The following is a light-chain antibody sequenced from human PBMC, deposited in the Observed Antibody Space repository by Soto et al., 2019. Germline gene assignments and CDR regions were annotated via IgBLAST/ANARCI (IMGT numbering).Light chain of an antibody. Sequence: QSVLTQPASVSGSPGQSITISCTGTSSDVGTYDDVSWYRQHPGKAPRLLIYEVTNRPSGVSNRFSGSKSGDTASLTISGLQAEDEGDYYCSSYTIGSTHVFGSGTKVTVL. J-gene: IGLJ1*01. V-gene: IGLV2-14*01. CDR2: EVT. CDR3: SSYTIGSTHV. CDR1: SSDVGTYDD.